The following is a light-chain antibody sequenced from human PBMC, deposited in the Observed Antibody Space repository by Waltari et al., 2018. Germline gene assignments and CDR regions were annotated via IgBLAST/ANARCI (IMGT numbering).Light chain of an antibody. V-gene: IGLV2-14*03. CDR2: DVS. CDR1: SSDVGAYDH. CDR3: ATLTTTNTHV. Sequence: QSALTQPASVSGSPGQSITISCSETSSDVGAYDHVCWYQQQPGKVPKLIMYDVSIRPSGVSNRFSGAKSGNTASLTISGLQTEDEADYYCATLTTTNTHVFGTGTRVTVL. J-gene: IGLJ1*01.